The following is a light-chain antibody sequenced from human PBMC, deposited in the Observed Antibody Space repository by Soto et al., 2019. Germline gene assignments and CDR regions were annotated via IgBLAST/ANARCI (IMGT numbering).Light chain of an antibody. J-gene: IGLJ1*01. CDR1: SSDVGSYYS. Sequence: QSALTQPASVSGSPGQSITISCTGTSSDVGSYYSVSWYKQHPGKAPKLMIYEVSNRPSGVSNRFSGSKSGNTASLTISGLQAEDEADYYCSSYTSGSTLVFGTGTKLTVL. CDR2: EVS. V-gene: IGLV2-14*01. CDR3: SSYTSGSTLV.